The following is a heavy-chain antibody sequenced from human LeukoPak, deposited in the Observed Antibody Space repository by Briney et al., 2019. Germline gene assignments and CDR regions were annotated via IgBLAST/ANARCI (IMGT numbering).Heavy chain of an antibody. J-gene: IGHJ4*02. CDR2: ISYDGSNK. D-gene: IGHD3-9*01. CDR1: GFTFSSYG. CDR3: AKEAGYGGPFDY. V-gene: IGHV3-30*18. Sequence: GGSLRLSCAASGFTFSSYGMHWVRQAPGKGLEWVAVISYDGSNKYYADSVKGRFTISRDNSKNTLYLQMNSLRAEDTAVYYCAKEAGYGGPFDYWGQGTLVTVSS.